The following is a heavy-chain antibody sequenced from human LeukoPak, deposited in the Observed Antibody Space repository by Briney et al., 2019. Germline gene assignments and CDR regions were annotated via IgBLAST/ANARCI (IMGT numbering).Heavy chain of an antibody. D-gene: IGHD3-10*01. J-gene: IGHJ4*02. CDR3: AKAFSYYNSGTLDH. CDR2: IYYSGST. Sequence: PSETLSLTCTVSGGSISNYYWSWIRQPPGKGLEWIGYIYYSGSTNYNPSLESRVTISVDMSKNQFSLKLSSVTAADTAVYYCAKAFSYYNSGTLDHWGREPWSPSPQ. CDR1: GGSISNYY. V-gene: IGHV4-59*01.